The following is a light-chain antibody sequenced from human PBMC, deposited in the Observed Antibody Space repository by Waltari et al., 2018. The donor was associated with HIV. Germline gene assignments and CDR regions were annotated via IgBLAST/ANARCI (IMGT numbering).Light chain of an antibody. CDR3: AAWDDSLSGVPVV. V-gene: IGLV1-47*01. Sequence: QSVLTQPPSASGAPGQRVTMSCSRSSSNIGGNYVYWYQHLPGSAPKLLISRNNNRPAGVPDRFFGSKSGTSASLAISGLRSEDEADYYCAAWDDSLSGVPVVFGGGTKLTVL. CDR1: SSNIGGNY. J-gene: IGLJ2*01. CDR2: RNN.